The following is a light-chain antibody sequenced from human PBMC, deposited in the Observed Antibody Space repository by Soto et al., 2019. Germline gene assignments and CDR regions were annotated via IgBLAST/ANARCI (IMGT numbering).Light chain of an antibody. J-gene: IGLJ1*01. CDR1: SGDIGSYNR. CDR3: SSYTNINTRACV. V-gene: IGLV2-14*01. Sequence: QSALTQPASVSGSPGQSITISCTGTSGDIGSYNRVSWYQQHPGKAPKLIIYEVTDRPSGVSNRFSGSKSGNTASLTISGXQAEDEAEYYCSSYTNINTRACVFGTGTNVTV. CDR2: EVT.